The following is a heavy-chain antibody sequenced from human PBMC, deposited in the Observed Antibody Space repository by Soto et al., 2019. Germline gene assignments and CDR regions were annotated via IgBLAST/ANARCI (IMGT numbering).Heavy chain of an antibody. CDR3: AREGSITIFGPHGMTG. J-gene: IGHJ6*02. Sequence: ASVKVSCKASGYTFTSYYMHWVRQAPGQGLEWMGLINACDASASYAQKFQGRVTMTSDTSTSTVYMELRSLRSEDTAVYYCAREGSITIFGPHGMTGWGQGTTVTVSS. CDR1: GYTFTSYY. D-gene: IGHD3-3*01. CDR2: INACDASA. V-gene: IGHV1-46*01.